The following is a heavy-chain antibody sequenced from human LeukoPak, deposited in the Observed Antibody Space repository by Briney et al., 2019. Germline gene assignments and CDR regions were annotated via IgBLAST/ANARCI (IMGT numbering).Heavy chain of an antibody. V-gene: IGHV3-23*01. CDR1: GFTFSSYA. CDR3: AKSVIVVVVAANFDY. J-gene: IGHJ4*02. CDR2: ISGSGGST. D-gene: IGHD2-15*01. Sequence: PGGSLRLSCAASGFTFSSYAMSWVRQAPGKGLEWVSAISGSGGSTYYADSVKGRFTISRDNSKNTLYLQVNSLRAEDTAVYYCAKSVIVVVVAANFDYWGQGTLVTVSS.